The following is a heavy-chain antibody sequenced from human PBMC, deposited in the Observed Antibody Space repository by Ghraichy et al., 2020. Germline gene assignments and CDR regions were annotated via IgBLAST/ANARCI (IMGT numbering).Heavy chain of an antibody. Sequence: GESLNISCQGSGYSFTNYWIGWVRPMPEKGLAWIGIIFPGDSDTRYSPSFQGQVSISADKSLSTAYLKWSSLAASDTAMYYCARGGVVARRGLFDYWGQGTLVTVSS. D-gene: IGHD2-2*01. V-gene: IGHV5-51*01. CDR2: IFPGDSDT. CDR1: GYSFTNYW. CDR3: ARGGVVARRGLFDY. J-gene: IGHJ4*02.